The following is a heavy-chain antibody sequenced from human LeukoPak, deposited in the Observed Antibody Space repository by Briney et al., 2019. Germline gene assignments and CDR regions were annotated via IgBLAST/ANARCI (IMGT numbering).Heavy chain of an antibody. J-gene: IGHJ6*02. Sequence: SETLSLTCNVSGGSHNYYYWSWIRQPPGKGLEWIGHIYYTGSTNYNPSLKSRVTISIDTSKNQFSLKLTSVTATDTAVYFCARYHPTGSSLDVWGQGTTVTVSS. CDR1: GGSHNYYY. D-gene: IGHD1-1*01. CDR2: IYYTGST. V-gene: IGHV4-59*13. CDR3: ARYHPTGSSLDV.